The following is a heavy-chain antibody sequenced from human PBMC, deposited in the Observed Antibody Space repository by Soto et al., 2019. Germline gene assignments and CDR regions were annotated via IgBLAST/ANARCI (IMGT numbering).Heavy chain of an antibody. CDR1: GGSISSGDYY. Sequence: SETLSLTCTVSGGSISSGDYYWSWIRQHPGKGLEWIGYIYYSGSTYYNPSLKSRVTISVDTSKNQFSLKLSSVTAADTAVYYCARRSYCSGGSCHDYWGQGTLVTVSS. CDR3: ARRSYCSGGSCHDY. V-gene: IGHV4-31*03. D-gene: IGHD2-15*01. J-gene: IGHJ4*02. CDR2: IYYSGST.